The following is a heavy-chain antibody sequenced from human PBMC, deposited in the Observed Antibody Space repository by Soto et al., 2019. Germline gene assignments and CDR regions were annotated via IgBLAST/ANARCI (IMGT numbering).Heavy chain of an antibody. V-gene: IGHV1-69*12. J-gene: IGHJ6*02. D-gene: IGHD5-18*01. CDR3: ARDKGLGYSYSNYYYYYGRDV. CDR2: IIAIFGTA. CDR1: GGTFSSYA. Sequence: QVQLVQSGAEVKKPGSSVKVSCKASGGTFSSYAISWVRQAPGQGLEWMGGIIAIFGTANYAQKFQGRVTITADESTSTDYMELSSLTSEDTTVYYCARDKGLGYSYSNYYYYYGRDVRGQGTTVTVSS.